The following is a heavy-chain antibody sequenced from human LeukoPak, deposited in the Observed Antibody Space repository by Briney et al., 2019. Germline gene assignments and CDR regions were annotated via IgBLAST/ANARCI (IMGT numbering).Heavy chain of an antibody. Sequence: GESLKISCKGSGFTFTEFWIGWVRQVPGKGLEWIGIIYPGDSDTQYTPSFHGQDTISADKSVNSVYLQWSSLKASDTAIYYCAKRRKDYLFLGDWFDPWGQGTLVTVSS. CDR3: AKRRKDYLFLGDWFDP. J-gene: IGHJ5*02. CDR2: IYPGDSDT. D-gene: IGHD3-16*01. V-gene: IGHV5-51*01. CDR1: GFTFTEFW.